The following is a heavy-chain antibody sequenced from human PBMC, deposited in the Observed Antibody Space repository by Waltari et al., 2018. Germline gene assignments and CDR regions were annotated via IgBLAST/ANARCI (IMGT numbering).Heavy chain of an antibody. Sequence: EVQLVESGGGLVQPGGSLRLSCAASGFTFSNNWMTWVRQAPGKGSEWVANINQDGSDKYSVESVKGRFTSSRDNAKNSLYLQLNSLRADDTAVYYCTRGGDDSSWYWRNWGQGTLVTVSS. CDR2: INQDGSDK. CDR1: GFTFSNNW. V-gene: IGHV3-7*01. D-gene: IGHD6-13*01. CDR3: TRGGDDSSWYWRN. J-gene: IGHJ4*02.